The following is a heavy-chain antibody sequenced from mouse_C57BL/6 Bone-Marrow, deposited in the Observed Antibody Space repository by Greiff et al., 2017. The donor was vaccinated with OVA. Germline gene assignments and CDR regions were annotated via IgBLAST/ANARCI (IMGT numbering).Heavy chain of an antibody. V-gene: IGHV7-1*01. CDR3: ARDDYYWYYDV. Sequence: EVNVVESGGGLVQSGRSLRLSCATSGFTFSDFYMEWVRQAPGKGLEWIAASRNKANDYTTEYSASVKGRFIVARDTSQSILYLQMKALRTEDTAIYYCARDDYYWYYDVWGTETTVTDSS. CDR2: SRNKANDYTT. CDR1: GFTFSDFY. J-gene: IGHJ1*03.